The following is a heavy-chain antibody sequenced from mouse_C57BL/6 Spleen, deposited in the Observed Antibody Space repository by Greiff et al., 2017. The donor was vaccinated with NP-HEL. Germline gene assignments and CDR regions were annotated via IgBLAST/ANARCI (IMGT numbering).Heavy chain of an antibody. V-gene: IGHV1-22*01. Sequence: VQLQQSGPELVKPGASVKMSCKASGYTFTDYNMHWVKQSHGKSLEWIGYINPNNGGTSYNQKFKGKATLTVNKSSSTAYMELRSLTSEDSAVYYCAREGDDYAWFAYWGQGTLVTVSA. D-gene: IGHD2-4*01. CDR3: AREGDDYAWFAY. J-gene: IGHJ3*01. CDR1: GYTFTDYN. CDR2: INPNNGGT.